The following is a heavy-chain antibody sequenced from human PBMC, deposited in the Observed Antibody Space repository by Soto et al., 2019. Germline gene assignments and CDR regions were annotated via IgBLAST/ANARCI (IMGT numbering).Heavy chain of an antibody. V-gene: IGHV1-8*01. D-gene: IGHD6-19*01. CDR2: MNPNSGNT. CDR3: ASSSGRADY. J-gene: IGHJ4*02. CDR1: GYTFTSYD. Sequence: ASVKVSCKASGYTFTSYDINWVRQATGQGLEWMGWMNPNSGNTGYAQKFQGRVTITADESTSTAYMELSSLRSEDTAVYYCASSSGRADYWGQGTLVTVSS.